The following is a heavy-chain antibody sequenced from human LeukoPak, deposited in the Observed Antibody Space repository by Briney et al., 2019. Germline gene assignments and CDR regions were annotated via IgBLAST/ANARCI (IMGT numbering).Heavy chain of an antibody. CDR3: ARKKELRYFDWLPIQYYFDY. CDR2: ISAYNGNT. CDR1: GYTFTSYG. V-gene: IGHV1-18*01. J-gene: IGHJ4*02. D-gene: IGHD3-9*01. Sequence: ASVKVSCKASGYTFTSYGISWVRQAPGQGLERMGWISAYNGNTNYAQKLQGRVTMTTDTSTSTAYMELRSLRSDDTAVYYCARKKELRYFDWLPIQYYFDYWGQGTLVTVSS.